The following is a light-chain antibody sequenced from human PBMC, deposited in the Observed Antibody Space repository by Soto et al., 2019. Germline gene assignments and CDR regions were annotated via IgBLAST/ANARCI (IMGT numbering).Light chain of an antibody. CDR3: QQRSNWPTLT. CDR2: DAY. Sequence: EIVLTQSTATLSLSPGERATLSCRASQSINYYLSWYQQKPGQAPRLLIYDAYNRATGIPARFSGSGSGTDFTLTISSLEPEDFAVYYCQQRSNWPTLTFGGGTKVEIK. CDR1: QSINYY. J-gene: IGKJ4*01. V-gene: IGKV3-11*01.